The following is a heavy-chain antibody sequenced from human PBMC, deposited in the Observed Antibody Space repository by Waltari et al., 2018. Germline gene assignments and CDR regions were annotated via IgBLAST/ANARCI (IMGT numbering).Heavy chain of an antibody. Sequence: EVQLVESGGGLVQPGGSLRLSCAASGFTFSSYAMSWVRQAPGKGLEWVAAISGSGGSTYYADSVKGRFTISRDNSKNTLYLQMNSLRAEDTGVYYGAGVVVAATPWFDPWGQGTLVTVSS. J-gene: IGHJ5*02. V-gene: IGHV3-23*04. CDR2: ISGSGGST. D-gene: IGHD2-15*01. CDR3: AGVVVAATPWFDP. CDR1: GFTFSSYA.